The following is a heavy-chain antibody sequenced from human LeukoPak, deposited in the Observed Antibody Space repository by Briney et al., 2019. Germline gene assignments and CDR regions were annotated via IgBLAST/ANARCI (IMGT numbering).Heavy chain of an antibody. Sequence: PGRSLRLSCAASGFTFSSYGMHWVRQAPGKGLEWVAVIWYDGSNKYYADSVKGRFTISRDVSKNTLYLQMNSLRAEDTALYYCARGYCSSTRCHFSPHHYFDYWGQGTLVTVSS. CDR3: ARGYCSSTRCHFSPHHYFDY. J-gene: IGHJ4*02. CDR2: IWYDGSNK. V-gene: IGHV3-33*01. CDR1: GFTFSSYG. D-gene: IGHD2-2*01.